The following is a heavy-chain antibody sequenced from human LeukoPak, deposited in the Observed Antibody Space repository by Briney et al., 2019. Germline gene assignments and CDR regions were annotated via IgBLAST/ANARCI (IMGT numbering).Heavy chain of an antibody. Sequence: SETLSLTCTVSGGSISSSSYYWGWMRQPPGKELEWIGSIYYSGSTYYNPSLKSRVTISVDTSKNQFSLKLSSVTAADTAVYYCARQVATMEAFDIWGQGTMVTVSS. CDR2: IYYSGST. CDR3: ARQVATMEAFDI. V-gene: IGHV4-39*01. D-gene: IGHD5-12*01. CDR1: GGSISSSSYY. J-gene: IGHJ3*02.